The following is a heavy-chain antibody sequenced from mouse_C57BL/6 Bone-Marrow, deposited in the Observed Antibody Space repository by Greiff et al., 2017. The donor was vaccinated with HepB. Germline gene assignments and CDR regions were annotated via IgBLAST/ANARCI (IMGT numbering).Heavy chain of an antibody. Sequence: EVHVVESGGDLVKPGGSLKLSCVASGFTFSTSGMSWVLQTPDKRLEWVATINTGGTYTYYPDSVKGRFTISKDTAKSTLFLQMSSLKSEDTAIYYCARYRFDYYFDYWGQGTTLTVSS. V-gene: IGHV5-6*01. CDR2: INTGGTYT. CDR1: GFTFSTSG. CDR3: ARYRFDYYFDY. D-gene: IGHD2-14*01. J-gene: IGHJ2*01.